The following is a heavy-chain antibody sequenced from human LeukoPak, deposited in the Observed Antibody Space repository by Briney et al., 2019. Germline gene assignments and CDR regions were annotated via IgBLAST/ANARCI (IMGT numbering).Heavy chain of an antibody. CDR1: GYTFTGYH. Sequence: ASVKVSCKASGYTFTGYHMHWVRQAPGQGLEWMGRINPNSGGTNYAQKFQGRVTMTRDTSISTAYMELSRLRSDDTAVYYCASTYGSGPYYFDYWGQGTLVTVSS. CDR2: INPNSGGT. J-gene: IGHJ4*02. V-gene: IGHV1-2*06. D-gene: IGHD3-10*01. CDR3: ASTYGSGPYYFDY.